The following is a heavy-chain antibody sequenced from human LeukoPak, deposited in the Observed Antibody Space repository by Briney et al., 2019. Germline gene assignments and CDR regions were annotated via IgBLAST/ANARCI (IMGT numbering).Heavy chain of an antibody. J-gene: IGHJ6*02. CDR3: ASSNWNSANYYYAMDV. CDR1: GLSVRSNY. V-gene: IGHV3-53*01. CDR2: IHTGGSA. Sequence: PGGSLRLSCAASGLSVRSNYLTWVRQAPGKGPEWVSVIHTGGSAYYADSVKGRFIISRDNSKNTLYLQINNLRAEDTAVYYCASSNWNSANYYYAMDVWGQGTTVIVSS. D-gene: IGHD1-7*01.